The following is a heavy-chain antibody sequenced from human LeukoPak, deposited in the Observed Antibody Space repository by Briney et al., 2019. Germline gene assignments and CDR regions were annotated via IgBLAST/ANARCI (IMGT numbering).Heavy chain of an antibody. CDR2: ISWNSGSI. Sequence: GGSLRLSCAASGFTFYDYAMHWVRHAPGKGLEWVSGISWNSGSIGYADSVKGRFTISRDNAKNSLYLQMNSLRAEDTALYYCAKGRITMVRGVSHFDYWGQGTLVTVSS. D-gene: IGHD3-10*01. V-gene: IGHV3-9*01. J-gene: IGHJ4*02. CDR3: AKGRITMVRGVSHFDY. CDR1: GFTFYDYA.